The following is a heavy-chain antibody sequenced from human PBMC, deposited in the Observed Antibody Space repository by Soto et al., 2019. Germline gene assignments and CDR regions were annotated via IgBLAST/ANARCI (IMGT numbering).Heavy chain of an antibody. CDR3: ARGSNGYHFAY. D-gene: IGHD5-12*01. V-gene: IGHV3-64*01. Sequence: EVQLVESGGGLVQPGGSLRLSCAASGFTFSRYAMHWVRQAPGKGLEYVSAISSNGGSTDYANSVKGRFTISRDNSKKTLYLQMGSLRAEDMAVYYCARGSNGYHFAYWGQGTLVTVSS. CDR1: GFTFSRYA. J-gene: IGHJ4*02. CDR2: ISSNGGST.